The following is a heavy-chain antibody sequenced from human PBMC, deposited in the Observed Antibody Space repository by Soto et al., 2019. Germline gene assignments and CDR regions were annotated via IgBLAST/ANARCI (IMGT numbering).Heavy chain of an antibody. CDR3: ARGDRGAFDL. CDR1: GFTFSYYW. D-gene: IGHD1-26*01. CDR2: IHSDGSST. J-gene: IGHJ3*01. Sequence: EVQLVESGGGLVRPGGSLRLSCAASGFTFSYYWMHWVRQAPGKGLVWVSRIHSDGSSTTYADFVKGRFIISRDNARNTVGLKMNRVRVEDTAVYYCARGDRGAFDLWGQGTVVTASS. V-gene: IGHV3-74*01.